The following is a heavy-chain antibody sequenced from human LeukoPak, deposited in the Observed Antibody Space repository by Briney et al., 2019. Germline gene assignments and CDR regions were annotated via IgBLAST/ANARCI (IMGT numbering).Heavy chain of an antibody. V-gene: IGHV4-34*01. D-gene: IGHD6-13*01. J-gene: IGHJ4*02. Sequence: SETLSLTCAVYGGSFSGYYWSWIRQPPGKGLGWIGEINHSGSTNYNPSLKSRVTISVDTSKNQFSLKLSSVTAADTAVYYCARVSSSSFGFDYWGQGILVTVST. CDR1: GGSFSGYY. CDR2: INHSGST. CDR3: ARVSSSSFGFDY.